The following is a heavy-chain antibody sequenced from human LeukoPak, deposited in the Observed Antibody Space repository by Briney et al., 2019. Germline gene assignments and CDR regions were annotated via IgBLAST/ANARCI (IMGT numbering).Heavy chain of an antibody. D-gene: IGHD2-2*01. Sequence: GASVKVSCKVSGYTLTELSMHWVRQAPGKGLEWMGGFDPEDGETIYAQKFQGRVTMTEDTSTDTAYMELSGLRSEDTAVYYCATSEPVVPAAIGYYYGMDVWGQGTTVTVSS. J-gene: IGHJ6*02. CDR2: FDPEDGET. CDR3: ATSEPVVPAAIGYYYGMDV. V-gene: IGHV1-24*01. CDR1: GYTLTELS.